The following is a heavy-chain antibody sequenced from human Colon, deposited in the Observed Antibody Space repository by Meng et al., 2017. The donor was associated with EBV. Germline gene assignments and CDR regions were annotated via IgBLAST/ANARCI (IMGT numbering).Heavy chain of an antibody. CDR3: ARHFINWFDP. V-gene: IGHV4-59*08. Sequence: PGLVTASEALSHPCTVRGGSIGSYYWSWIRKPPGKGLEWIGYIYYSGSTNYNPSLKSRVTISVDTSKNQFSLKLSSVTAADTAVYYCARHFINWFDPWGQGTLVTVSS. J-gene: IGHJ5*02. CDR1: GGSIGSYY. CDR2: IYYSGST.